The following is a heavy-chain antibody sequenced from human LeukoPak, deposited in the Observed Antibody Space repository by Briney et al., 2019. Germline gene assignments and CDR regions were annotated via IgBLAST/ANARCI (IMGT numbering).Heavy chain of an antibody. CDR1: GFTFSNYA. CDR2: ISGSGGTT. D-gene: IGHD3-9*01. CDR3: AKGLIDDWSALEF. J-gene: IGHJ4*02. Sequence: GGSLRLSCAASGFTFSNYAVTWVRQAPGKGREWVSAISGSGGTTYYAESVRGRFTISRDNSKNTLYLQMNILRAEDTALYYCAKGLIDDWSALEFWGQGTLVTVSS. V-gene: IGHV3-23*01.